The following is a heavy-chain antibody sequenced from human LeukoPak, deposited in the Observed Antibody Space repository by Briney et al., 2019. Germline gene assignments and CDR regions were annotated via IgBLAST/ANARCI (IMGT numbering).Heavy chain of an antibody. CDR2: IDNSGST. CDR3: ARGRITIFGVVNPHYDY. CDR1: RGSISIYY. Sequence: KTSETLSLTCTVSRGSISIYYWSWIRQPPGKGLEWIGYIDNSGSTNSNPSLKSRVTMSVDTFNNQFSLKLSSVTAADTAVYYCARGRITIFGVVNPHYDYWGQGTLVTVSS. D-gene: IGHD3-3*01. V-gene: IGHV4-59*01. J-gene: IGHJ4*02.